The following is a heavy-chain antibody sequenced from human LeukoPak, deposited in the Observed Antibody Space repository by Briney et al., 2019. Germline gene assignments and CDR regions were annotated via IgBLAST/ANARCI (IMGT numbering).Heavy chain of an antibody. Sequence: SETLSLTCTVSGGSISSSSYYWGWIRQPPGKGLEWIGSIYYSGSTYYNPSLKSRVTISVDTSKNQFSLKLSSVTAADTAVYYCARTIAATPPYYYYYMDVWGKGTTVTVSS. CDR2: IYYSGST. D-gene: IGHD6-6*01. J-gene: IGHJ6*03. CDR3: ARTIAATPPYYYYYMDV. CDR1: GGSISSSSYY. V-gene: IGHV4-39*07.